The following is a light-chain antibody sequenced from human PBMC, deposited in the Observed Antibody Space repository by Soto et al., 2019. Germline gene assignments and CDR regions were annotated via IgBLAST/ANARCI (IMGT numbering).Light chain of an antibody. J-gene: IGKJ3*01. V-gene: IGKV4-1*01. CDR2: WAS. Sequence: DIVMTQSPDSLAVSLGERATINCKSSQSVLYSSNNKNYLAWYQQKPGQPPKLLIYWASTRESGVPDRFSGSGSGTDFTLTISSLQAEDVAVYYCQQYYSTPPTFGPGTIVDIK. CDR3: QQYYSTPPT. CDR1: QSVLYSSNNKNY.